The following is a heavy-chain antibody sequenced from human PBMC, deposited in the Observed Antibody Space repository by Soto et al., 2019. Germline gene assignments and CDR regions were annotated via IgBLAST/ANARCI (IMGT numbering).Heavy chain of an antibody. CDR3: ARGVYGSGNYYTGPSAFDI. CDR1: GGTLSDHG. Sequence: QVQLEQSGAEVKQPGSSVKISCKASGGTLSDHGVSWLRQAPGQGLEWVGGTIPVFNTAKYAPKFQGRVTIAADKSTNIAYMELGSLTSDDTAFYYCARGVYGSGNYYTGPSAFDIWGQGTLVIVSS. V-gene: IGHV1-69*06. D-gene: IGHD3-10*01. CDR2: TIPVFNTA. J-gene: IGHJ3*02.